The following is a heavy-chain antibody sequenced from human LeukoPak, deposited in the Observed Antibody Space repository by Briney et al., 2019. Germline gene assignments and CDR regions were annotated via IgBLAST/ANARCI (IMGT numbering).Heavy chain of an antibody. CDR1: GFTFSSYA. Sequence: PGGSLRLSCAASGFTFSSYAMSWVRQAPGKGLEWVSAISDSGGSTYYADSVKGRFTISRDNSKNTLYLQMNSLRAEDTAVYYRARVSIAAAAAFDYWGQGTLVTVSS. CDR2: ISDSGGST. D-gene: IGHD6-13*01. J-gene: IGHJ4*02. V-gene: IGHV3-23*01. CDR3: ARVSIAAAAAFDY.